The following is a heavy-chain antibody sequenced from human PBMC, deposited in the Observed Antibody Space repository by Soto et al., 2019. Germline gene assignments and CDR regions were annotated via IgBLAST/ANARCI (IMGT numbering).Heavy chain of an antibody. D-gene: IGHD6-13*01. V-gene: IGHV1-58*02. CDR2: IVVGSGNT. Sequence: GASVKLSCKASGFTFTSSAMQWVRQARGQRLEWIGWIVVGSGNTNYAQKFQERVTITRDMSTSTAYMELSSLRSEDTAVYYCAADSSSLSFDYWGQGTLVTVSS. J-gene: IGHJ4*02. CDR3: AADSSSLSFDY. CDR1: GFTFTSSA.